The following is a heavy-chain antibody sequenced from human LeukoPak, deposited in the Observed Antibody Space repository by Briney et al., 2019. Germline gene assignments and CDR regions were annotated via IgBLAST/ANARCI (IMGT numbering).Heavy chain of an antibody. Sequence: ASVKVSCRASGYTFTSYGISWVRQAPGQGLEWMGLISANDGNTNYAQKLQGRVTMTTDTSTSTAYMELRSLRSDDTAVYYCARDRVGYCSSTSCYDFDCWGQGTLVTVSS. CDR1: GYTFTSYG. CDR3: ARDRVGYCSSTSCYDFDC. J-gene: IGHJ4*02. D-gene: IGHD2-2*01. CDR2: ISANDGNT. V-gene: IGHV1-18*04.